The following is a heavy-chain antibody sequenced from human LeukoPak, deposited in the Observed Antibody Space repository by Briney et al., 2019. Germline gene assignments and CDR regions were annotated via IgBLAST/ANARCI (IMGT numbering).Heavy chain of an antibody. V-gene: IGHV4-39*07. CDR3: ATLYYDQLPWD. J-gene: IGHJ4*02. CDR2: IYYSGST. Sequence: PSETLSLTCTVSGGSISSNSYYWGWIRQPLGKGLEWIGSIYYSGSTYYNPSLKSRVTISVDRSKNQFSLKLSSVTAADTAVYYCATLYYDQLPWDWGQGTLVTVSS. CDR1: GGSISSNSYY. D-gene: IGHD2-2*01.